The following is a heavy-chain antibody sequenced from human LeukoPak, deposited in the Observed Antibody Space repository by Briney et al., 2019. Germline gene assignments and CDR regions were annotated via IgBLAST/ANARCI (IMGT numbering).Heavy chain of an antibody. CDR2: ISSSGSTI. V-gene: IGHV3-48*03. CDR1: GFTFSSYE. J-gene: IGHJ4*02. CDR3: ARDRGLRFLEWLSFDY. Sequence: PGGSLRLSCAASGFTFSSYEMNWVRQAPGKGLEWVSYISSSGSTIYYADSVKGRCTISRDNAKNSLYLQMNSLRAEDTAVYYCARDRGLRFLEWLSFDYWGQGTLVTVSS. D-gene: IGHD3-3*01.